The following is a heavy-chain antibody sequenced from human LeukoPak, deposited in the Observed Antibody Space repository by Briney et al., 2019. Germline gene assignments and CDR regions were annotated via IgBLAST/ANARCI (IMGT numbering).Heavy chain of an antibody. CDR1: GYTFTGYY. Sequence: GASVKVSCKASGYTFTGYYMHWVRQAPGQGLEWMGWINPNSGGTNYAQKFQGRVTTTRDTSISTAYMELSRLRSDDTAVYYCASYGSGSYYFSYYYYMDVWGKGTTVTASS. CDR3: ASYGSGSYYFSYYYYMDV. J-gene: IGHJ6*03. D-gene: IGHD3-10*01. V-gene: IGHV1-2*02. CDR2: INPNSGGT.